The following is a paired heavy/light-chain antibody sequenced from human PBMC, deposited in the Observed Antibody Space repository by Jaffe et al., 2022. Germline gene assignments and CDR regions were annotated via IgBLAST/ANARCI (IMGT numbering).Light chain of an antibody. CDR1: QSVSSN. CDR2: GAS. J-gene: IGKJ1*01. V-gene: IGKV3-15*01. CDR3: QQYNNWPLT. Sequence: EIVMTQSPATLSVSPGERATLSCRASQSVSSNLAWYQQKPGQAPRLLIYGASTRATGIPARFSGSGSGTEFTLTISSLQSEDFAVYYCQQYNNWPLTFGQGTKVEIK.
Heavy chain of an antibody. V-gene: IGHV1-69*02. J-gene: IGHJ5*02. CDR1: GGTFSSYT. Sequence: QVQLVQSGAEVKKPGSSVKVSCKASGGTFSSYTISWVRQAPGQGLEWMGRIIPILGIANYAQKFQGRVTITADKSTSTAYMELSSLRSEDTAVYYCARLGDSSGYYSYFNWFDPWGQGTLVTVSS. CDR2: IIPILGIA. CDR3: ARLGDSSGYYSYFNWFDP. D-gene: IGHD3-22*01.